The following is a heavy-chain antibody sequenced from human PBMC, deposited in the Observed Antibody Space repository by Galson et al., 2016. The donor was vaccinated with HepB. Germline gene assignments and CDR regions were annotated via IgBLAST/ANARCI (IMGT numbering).Heavy chain of an antibody. CDR2: IIPGFGTP. Sequence: SVKVSCKASGGMFSSYVISWVRQAPGQGLEWMGGIIPGFGTPNYAQKFQGRVTITADQSTSTACIKLTGLRSNDTAVYYCARSDWQQLVTTRFDDWGQGTLVTVSS. J-gene: IGHJ4*02. CDR1: GGMFSSYV. CDR3: ARSDWQQLVTTRFDD. D-gene: IGHD6-13*01. V-gene: IGHV1-69*13.